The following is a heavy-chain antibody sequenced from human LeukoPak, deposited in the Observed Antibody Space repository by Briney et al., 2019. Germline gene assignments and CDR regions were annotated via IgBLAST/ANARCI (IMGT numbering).Heavy chain of an antibody. CDR1: GYTFTSYD. CDR3: ARAYDSSADNAFDI. Sequence: APVKVPCKASGYTFTSYDINWVRQATGQGLEWMGWMNPNSGNTGYAQKFQGRVTIIRNTSISTAYMELSSLRSEDTAVYYCARAYDSSADNAFDIWGQGTMVTVSS. D-gene: IGHD3-22*01. CDR2: MNPNSGNT. V-gene: IGHV1-8*03. J-gene: IGHJ3*02.